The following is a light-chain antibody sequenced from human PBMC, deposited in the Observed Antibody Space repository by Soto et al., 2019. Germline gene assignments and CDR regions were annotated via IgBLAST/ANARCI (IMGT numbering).Light chain of an antibody. J-gene: IGLJ1*01. Sequence: QSVLTQPPSASGTPGQRVTISCSGSSSNIGSNYVYWYQQLPGTAPKRLIYRNNQRPSGVPDRLSGFKSGTSAALAISGLRSEDEADYYCAAWDDSLSSYVFGTGTKLTVL. CDR1: SSNIGSNY. CDR3: AAWDDSLSSYV. CDR2: RNN. V-gene: IGLV1-47*01.